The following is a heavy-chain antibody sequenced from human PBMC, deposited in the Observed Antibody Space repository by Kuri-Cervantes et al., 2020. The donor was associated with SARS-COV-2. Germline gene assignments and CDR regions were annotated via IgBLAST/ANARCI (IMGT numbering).Heavy chain of an antibody. D-gene: IGHD3-3*01. Sequence: SETLSLTCTVSGGSISSSSYYWGWIRQPPGKGLEWIGSIYYTGNTYYSASLKSRVTISVDTSKNQFSLKLNSVTAADTAVYYCATLPLSITIFGEVIGWFDPWGQGTLVTVSS. CDR3: ATLPLSITIFGEVIGWFDP. CDR2: IYYTGNT. V-gene: IGHV4-39*01. J-gene: IGHJ5*02. CDR1: GGSISSSSYY.